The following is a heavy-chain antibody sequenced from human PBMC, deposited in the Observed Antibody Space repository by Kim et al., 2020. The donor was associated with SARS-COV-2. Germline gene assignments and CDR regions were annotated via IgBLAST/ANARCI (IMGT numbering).Heavy chain of an antibody. D-gene: IGHD6-13*01. CDR1: GGSISSGGYY. CDR2: IYYSGST. Sequence: SETLSLTCTVSGGSISSGGYYWSWIRQHPGKGLEWIGYIYYSGSTYYNPSLKSRVTISVDTSKNQFSLKLSSVTAADTAVYYCASLGIAAAGNLYYYYYGMDVWGQGTTVTVSS. CDR3: ASLGIAAAGNLYYYYYGMDV. J-gene: IGHJ6*02. V-gene: IGHV4-31*03.